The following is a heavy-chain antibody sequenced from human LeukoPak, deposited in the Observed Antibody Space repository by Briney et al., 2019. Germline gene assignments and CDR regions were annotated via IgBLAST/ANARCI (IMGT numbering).Heavy chain of an antibody. J-gene: IGHJ4*02. CDR2: INHSGST. Sequence: SETLSLTCAVYGGSFSGYYWSWIRQPPGKGLEWIGEINHSGSTNYNPSLKSRVTISVDTSKNQFSLKLSSVTAADTAVYYCARGVDSSSLGDYFDYWGQGTLVTVS. CDR3: ARGVDSSSLGDYFDY. D-gene: IGHD6-6*01. CDR1: GGSFSGYY. V-gene: IGHV4-34*01.